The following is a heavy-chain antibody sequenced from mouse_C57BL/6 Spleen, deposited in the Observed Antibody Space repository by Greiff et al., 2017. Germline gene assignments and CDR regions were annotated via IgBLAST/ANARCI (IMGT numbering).Heavy chain of an antibody. D-gene: IGHD2-4*01. CDR3: ARRGYDYDWFAY. Sequence: QVQLQQPGAELVKPGASVKLSCKASGYTFTSYWMHWVKQRPGQGLEWIGMIHPNSGSTNYNEKFKSKATLTVDKSSSTAYMQLSSLTSEDSAVYYCARRGYDYDWFAYWGQGTLVTVSA. J-gene: IGHJ3*01. V-gene: IGHV1-64*01. CDR2: IHPNSGST. CDR1: GYTFTSYW.